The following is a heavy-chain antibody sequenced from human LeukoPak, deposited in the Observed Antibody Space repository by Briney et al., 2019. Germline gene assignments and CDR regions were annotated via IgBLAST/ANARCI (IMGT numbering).Heavy chain of an antibody. Sequence: GGSLRLSCAASGFTFSSYAMSWVRQAPGKGLEWVSSISGTGGRTHYADSVKGRFTISRDNSKNTPYLQMNSLRAEDTAVYYCAKPAKTDYADYWGQGTLVTVSS. CDR2: ISGTGGRT. CDR3: AKPAKTDYADY. D-gene: IGHD1-14*01. CDR1: GFTFSSYA. V-gene: IGHV3-23*01. J-gene: IGHJ4*02.